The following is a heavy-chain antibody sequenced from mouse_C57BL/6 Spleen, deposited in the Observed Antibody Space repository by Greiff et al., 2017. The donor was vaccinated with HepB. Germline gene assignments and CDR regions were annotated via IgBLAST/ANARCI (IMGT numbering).Heavy chain of an antibody. J-gene: IGHJ2*01. Sequence: EVQWVESEGGLVQPGSSMKLSCTASGFTFSDYYMAWVRQVPGKGLEWVANINYDGSSTYYLDSLKSRFIISRDNAKNILYLQMSSLKSEDTATYYCARGIYDGYYPYFDYWGQGTTLTVSS. CDR1: GFTFSDYY. D-gene: IGHD2-3*01. V-gene: IGHV5-16*01. CDR2: INYDGSST. CDR3: ARGIYDGYYPYFDY.